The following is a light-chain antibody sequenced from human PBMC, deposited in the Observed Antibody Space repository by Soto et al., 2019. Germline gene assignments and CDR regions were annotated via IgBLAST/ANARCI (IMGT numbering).Light chain of an antibody. CDR3: QQYGGSSEA. CDR1: QTISSW. CDR2: KAS. Sequence: DIQMTQSPSTLSGSVGDRVTITCRASQTISSWLACYQQKPGKAPKLLIYKASTLKSGIPSRFSGSGSGTDFTLTISRMEPDDFATYYCQQYGGSSEAFVRGTKVEIK. V-gene: IGKV1-5*03. J-gene: IGKJ1*01.